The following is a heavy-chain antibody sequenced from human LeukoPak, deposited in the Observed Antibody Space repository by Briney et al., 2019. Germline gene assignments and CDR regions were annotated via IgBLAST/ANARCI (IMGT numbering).Heavy chain of an antibody. Sequence: PGGSLRLSCAASGFTFSSYWMHWVRQAPGKGLLWVSRINGDGSSTSYADSVKGRFTISRDNAKNTLYLQMNSLRAGDTAVYYCARRIAAAAAPYYFDYWGQGTLVTVSS. J-gene: IGHJ4*02. CDR2: INGDGSST. CDR3: ARRIAAAAAPYYFDY. D-gene: IGHD6-13*01. CDR1: GFTFSSYW. V-gene: IGHV3-74*01.